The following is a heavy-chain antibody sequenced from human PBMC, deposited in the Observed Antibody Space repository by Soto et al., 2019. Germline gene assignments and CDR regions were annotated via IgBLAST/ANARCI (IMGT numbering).Heavy chain of an antibody. CDR2: IYHSGST. Sequence: QLQLQESGSGLVKPSQTLSLTCAVSGCSISSGGYSWSWIRQPPGKVLAWIGYIYHSGSTYYNPSLKSRVTISVDRSKNQFSLELSSVTAADTAVYYCARGEMVRHGMDVWGQGTTVTVSS. CDR1: GCSISSGGYS. J-gene: IGHJ6*02. D-gene: IGHD2-8*01. V-gene: IGHV4-30-2*01. CDR3: ARGEMVRHGMDV.